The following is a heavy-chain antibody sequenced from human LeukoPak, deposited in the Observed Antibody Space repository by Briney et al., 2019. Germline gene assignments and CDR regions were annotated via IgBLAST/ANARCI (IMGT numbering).Heavy chain of an antibody. Sequence: GSLRLSCAASGITFITHSLNWGRPVPGKGLEWISYNSSRSSTIYYADSVRGRFTISRDDANSSLYLQMNSLRADDTAVYYCATLEFADSWGQGTPVTVSS. CDR3: ATLEFADS. V-gene: IGHV3-48*01. CDR1: GITFITHS. D-gene: IGHD3-10*01. CDR2: NSSRSSTI. J-gene: IGHJ4*02.